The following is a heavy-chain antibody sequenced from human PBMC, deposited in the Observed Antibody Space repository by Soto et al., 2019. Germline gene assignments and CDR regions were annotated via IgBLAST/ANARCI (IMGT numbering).Heavy chain of an antibody. D-gene: IGHD6-6*01. CDR1: GFTFASHA. J-gene: IGHJ5*02. Sequence: PGGSLRLSCAASGFTFASHAMNWVRQAPGKGLQRVSTITDSGGRTYYADSVKGRFTISRDNTTNTLSLQMNNLRAEDTAIYYCAKDLGSSSPNWFDPWGPGTLVTVSS. V-gene: IGHV3-23*01. CDR2: ITDSGGRT. CDR3: AKDLGSSSPNWFDP.